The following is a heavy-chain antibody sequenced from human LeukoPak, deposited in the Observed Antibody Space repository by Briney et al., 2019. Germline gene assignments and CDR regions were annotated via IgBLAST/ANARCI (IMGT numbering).Heavy chain of an antibody. CDR3: ARGFLVRGVTDAFDI. CDR2: MNPNSGNT. CDR1: GYTFTSYD. D-gene: IGHD3-10*01. V-gene: IGHV1-8*03. Sequence: ASVKVSCKASGYTFTSYDINWVRQATGQGLEWMGWMNPNSGNTGYAQKFQGRVTITRNTSISTAYMELSSLRSEDTAMYYCARGFLVRGVTDAFDIWGQGTMVTVSS. J-gene: IGHJ3*02.